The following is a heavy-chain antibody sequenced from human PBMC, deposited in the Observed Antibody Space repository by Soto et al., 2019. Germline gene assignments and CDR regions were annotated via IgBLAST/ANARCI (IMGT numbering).Heavy chain of an antibody. D-gene: IGHD3-10*01. V-gene: IGHV3-23*01. J-gene: IGHJ4*02. CDR1: GVTFSSYA. Sequence: GGSLRLSCAASGVTFSSYAMTWVRQAPGKGLEWVSGISAGGGSTYSADSVKGRFTISRDNSKNTLYLQMNSLRAEDTAVYYCVQDIRVVIPPYWGQGTLVTVSS. CDR3: VQDIRVVIPPY. CDR2: ISAGGGST.